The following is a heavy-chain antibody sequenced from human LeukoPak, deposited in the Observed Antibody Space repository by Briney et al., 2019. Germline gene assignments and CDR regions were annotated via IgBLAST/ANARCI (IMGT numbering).Heavy chain of an antibody. CDR1: GFTFSSYS. CDR2: ISSSSSYI. D-gene: IGHD1-26*01. J-gene: IGHJ4*02. CDR3: ARDLEDLLKLFDY. Sequence: GGSLRLSCAASGFTFSSYSMNWVRQAPGKGLEWVSSISSSSSYIYYADSVKGRFTISRDNAKNSLYLQMNSLRAEDTAVYYCARDLEDLLKLFDYWGQGTLVTVSP. V-gene: IGHV3-21*01.